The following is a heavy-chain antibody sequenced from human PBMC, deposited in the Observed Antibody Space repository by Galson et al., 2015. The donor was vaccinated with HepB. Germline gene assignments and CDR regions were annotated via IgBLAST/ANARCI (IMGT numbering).Heavy chain of an antibody. CDR2: ISYDGSNK. J-gene: IGHJ4*02. V-gene: IGHV3-30*18. CDR1: GFTFSSYG. Sequence: SLRLSCAASGFTFSSYGMHWVRQAPGKGLEWVAVISYDGSNKYYADSVKGRFTISRDNSKNTLYLQMNSLRAEDTAVYYCAKDPGDDYGDFYYFDYWGQGTLVTVSS. D-gene: IGHD4-17*01. CDR3: AKDPGDDYGDFYYFDY.